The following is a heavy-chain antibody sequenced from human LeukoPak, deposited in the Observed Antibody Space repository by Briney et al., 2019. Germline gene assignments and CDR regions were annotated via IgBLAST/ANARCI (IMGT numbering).Heavy chain of an antibody. Sequence: SETLSLTCTVSGGSISTYYWSWIRQPPGKGLEWIGYNYYSGSTDYNPSLKSRVTISVDTSKNQFSLKLNSVTAADTAVYYCARSGTTYNYDSSGYYYGYWGQGTLVTVSS. J-gene: IGHJ4*02. V-gene: IGHV4-59*01. D-gene: IGHD3-22*01. CDR2: NYYSGST. CDR1: GGSISTYY. CDR3: ARSGTTYNYDSSGYYYGY.